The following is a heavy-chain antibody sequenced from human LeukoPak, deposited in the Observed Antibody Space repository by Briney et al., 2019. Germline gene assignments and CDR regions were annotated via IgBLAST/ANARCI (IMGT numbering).Heavy chain of an antibody. Sequence: SETLSLTCTVSGGSINPYYWAWIRQPPGKGLEWIGHIYYGGSTKYNPSLKTRVTISLDTPKNQFSLELTSMTAADTAVYYCARRALFSNGFFLDVWGQGTTVTVS. D-gene: IGHD3-22*01. CDR3: ARRALFSNGFFLDV. V-gene: IGHV4-59*08. J-gene: IGHJ6*02. CDR2: IYYGGST. CDR1: GGSINPYY.